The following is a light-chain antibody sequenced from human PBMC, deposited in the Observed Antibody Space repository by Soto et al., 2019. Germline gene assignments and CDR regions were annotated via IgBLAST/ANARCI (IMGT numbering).Light chain of an antibody. Sequence: DVQMTQSPSSLSASGGDSVTITCRASQSVFNHLSWFQQRPGKGPKLLIYDASSLHAGVPSRFSGSGYGTDFTLTISTVQPEDSAIYYCHQSSSTPLTFGGGTRVELK. CDR3: HQSSSTPLT. CDR2: DAS. V-gene: IGKV1-39*01. J-gene: IGKJ4*01. CDR1: QSVFNH.